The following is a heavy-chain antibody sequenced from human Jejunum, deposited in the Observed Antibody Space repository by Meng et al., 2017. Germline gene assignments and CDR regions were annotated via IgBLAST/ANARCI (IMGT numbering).Heavy chain of an antibody. Sequence: QGRLQESGPGLVKPSQTLSLTCTVSGGSFGSGGYYWSWIRQHPERGLEWIGYVYYNGDTYYNPSLKSRLAISVDTSKNQFSLKLSSVTAADTAVYYCASSIAAVVGYYFDYWGQGTLVTVSS. D-gene: IGHD6-13*01. V-gene: IGHV4-31*03. J-gene: IGHJ4*02. CDR1: GGSFGSGGYY. CDR2: VYYNGDT. CDR3: ASSIAAVVGYYFDY.